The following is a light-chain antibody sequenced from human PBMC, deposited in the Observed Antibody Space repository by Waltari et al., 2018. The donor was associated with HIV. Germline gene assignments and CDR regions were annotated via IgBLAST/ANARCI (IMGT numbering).Light chain of an antibody. CDR2: QDT. CDR1: ALPDQF. V-gene: IGLV3-25*03. Sequence: SYDVTQPSSVSVSPGQTASITCSGYALPDQFFYSYQQKPGQAPVLVIYQDTQRPSGIPERFSGSSSGTVATLTIRGVRTEDEADYHCQSADLSGTYWVFGGGTKLTVL. CDR3: QSADLSGTYWV. J-gene: IGLJ3*02.